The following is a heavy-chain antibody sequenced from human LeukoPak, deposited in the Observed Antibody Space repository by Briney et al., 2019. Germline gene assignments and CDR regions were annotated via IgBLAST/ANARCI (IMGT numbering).Heavy chain of an antibody. CDR2: ISYSGNS. V-gene: IGHV4-59*01. J-gene: IGHJ4*02. CDR3: ARGFGYSFGYIGY. CDR1: GGPIHTYY. D-gene: IGHD5-18*01. Sequence: PSETLSLTCTVSGGPIHTYYWNWIRQPPGKGLEWIAYISYSGNSNYNPSLKSRVSISVDTSKNQFSLKLSSVTAADTAVYYCARGFGYSFGYIGYWGLGTLVTVSS.